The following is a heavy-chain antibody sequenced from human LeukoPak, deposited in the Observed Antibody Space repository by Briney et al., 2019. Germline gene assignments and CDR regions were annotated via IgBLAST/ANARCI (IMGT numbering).Heavy chain of an antibody. CDR2: INWNGAWT. CDR3: AGYYYDSSRGFDL. J-gene: IGHJ5*02. V-gene: IGHV3-20*04. Sequence: GGSLRLSCAASGFKFDDYGMSWVRQAPGKGLELVCDINWNGAWTGYADSVKGRFTISRDNAKNSLYLQMNSLRAEDTALYYCAGYYYDSSRGFDLWGQGTLVTVSA. CDR1: GFKFDDYG. D-gene: IGHD3-22*01.